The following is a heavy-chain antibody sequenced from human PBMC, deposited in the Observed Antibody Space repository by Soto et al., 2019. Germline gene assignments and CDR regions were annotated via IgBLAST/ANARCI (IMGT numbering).Heavy chain of an antibody. CDR2: IIPIFGTA. J-gene: IGHJ6*02. D-gene: IGHD2-15*01. CDR3: ARSLPALVVVAAYYYYGMDV. CDR1: GGTFSSYA. Sequence: ASVKVSCKASGGTFSSYAISWVRQAPGQGLEWMGGIIPIFGTANYAQKFQGRVTITADESTSTAYMELSSLRSEDTAVYYCARSLPALVVVAAYYYYGMDVWGQGTTVTVSS. V-gene: IGHV1-69*13.